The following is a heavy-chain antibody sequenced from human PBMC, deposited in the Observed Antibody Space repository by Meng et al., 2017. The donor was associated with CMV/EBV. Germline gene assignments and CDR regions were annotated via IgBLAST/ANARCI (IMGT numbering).Heavy chain of an antibody. V-gene: IGHV1-46*01. CDR3: ARESGSVGDY. D-gene: IGHD1-26*01. Sequence: QGQMGQCGLGVKRLGAYGKFSCKSSGYTLTSYYMHWGRQAPGQGLEWMGIINPSGGSTSYAQKFQGRVTMTRDTSTSTVYMELSSLRSEDTAVYYCARESGSVGDYWGQGTLVTVSS. CDR1: GYTLTSYY. CDR2: INPSGGST. J-gene: IGHJ4*02.